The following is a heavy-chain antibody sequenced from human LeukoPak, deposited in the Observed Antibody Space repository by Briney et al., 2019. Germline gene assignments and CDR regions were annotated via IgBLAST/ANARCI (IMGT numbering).Heavy chain of an antibody. D-gene: IGHD2-2*01. CDR1: GYTFTSYG. CDR2: ISAYNGNT. V-gene: IGHV1-18*01. J-gene: IGHJ5*02. CDR3: ARVPSSTNIHWFDP. Sequence: ASVRVSCKASGYTFTSYGISCVRQALGQGLEWMGWISAYNGNTNYAQKLQGRVTMTTDTSTSTAYMELRSLRSDDTAVYYCARVPSSTNIHWFDPWGQGTLVTVSS.